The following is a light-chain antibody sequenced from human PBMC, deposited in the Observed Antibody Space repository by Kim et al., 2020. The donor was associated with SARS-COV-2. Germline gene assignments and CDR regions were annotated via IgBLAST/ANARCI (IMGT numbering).Light chain of an antibody. J-gene: IGLJ3*02. CDR1: NIGSKS. Sequence: SYELTQPPSVSVAPGKTARITCGGNNIGSKSVHWYQQRPGQAPVLVIYSDSDRPSGTPERVSGSNSGNTATLTLSRVEAGDEADYYCQVWDSSSVQWVFGGGTKLTVL. V-gene: IGLV3-21*04. CDR2: SDS. CDR3: QVWDSSSVQWV.